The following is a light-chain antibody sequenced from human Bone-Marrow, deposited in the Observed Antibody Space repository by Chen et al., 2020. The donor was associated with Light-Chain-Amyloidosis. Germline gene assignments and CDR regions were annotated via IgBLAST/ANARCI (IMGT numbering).Light chain of an antibody. CDR2: GSS. J-gene: IGKJ4*01. CDR3: QQYGTSPLT. V-gene: IGKV3-20*01. CDR1: QTISSNY. Sequence: EIVLTQSPGTLSLSPGEGANLSCRASQTISSNYLTWYQQKFGQAPRLLIYGSSSRATGIPDRVTGSGYGTDFTLTINRLVPEDFAMYYCQQYGTSPLTFGGGTKVEIK.